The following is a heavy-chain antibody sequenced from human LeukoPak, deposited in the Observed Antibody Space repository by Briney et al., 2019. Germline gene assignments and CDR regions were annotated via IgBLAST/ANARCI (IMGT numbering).Heavy chain of an antibody. D-gene: IGHD3-22*01. J-gene: IGHJ4*02. CDR3: ASSMIVDGLFDY. CDR2: IYISGST. CDR1: GDSISSYY. V-gene: IGHV4-4*07. Sequence: SQTLSLTCTVSGDSISSYYWSWIRQPAGKGLEWIGRIYISGSTNYNPSLRSRVTMSVDTSKNQFSLKLSSVTAADTAVYYCASSMIVDGLFDYWGQGTLVTVSS.